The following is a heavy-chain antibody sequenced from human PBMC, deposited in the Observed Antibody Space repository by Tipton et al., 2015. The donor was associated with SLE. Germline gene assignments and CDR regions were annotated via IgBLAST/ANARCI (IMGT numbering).Heavy chain of an antibody. CDR2: IYYSGST. CDR1: GGSISSYY. Sequence: TLSLTCTVSGGSISSYYWGWIRQPPGKGLEWIGSIYYSGSTYYNPSLKSRVTISVDTSKKQFSLKLSSVTAADTAVYYCARLYSNTYYYDSSYYFDYWGQGTPVTVSS. V-gene: IGHV4-39*01. D-gene: IGHD3-22*01. CDR3: ARLYSNTYYYDSSYYFDY. J-gene: IGHJ4*02.